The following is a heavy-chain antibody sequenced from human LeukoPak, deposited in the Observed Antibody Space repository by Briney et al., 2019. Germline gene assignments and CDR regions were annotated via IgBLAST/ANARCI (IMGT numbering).Heavy chain of an antibody. CDR3: AKVIAGSGSYLFDP. J-gene: IGHJ5*02. Sequence: GGSLRLSCAASGFAFSSYAMSWVRQAPGKGLEWVSAISGSGGSTYYADSVKGRFTISRDNSKNTLYLQMNSLRAEDTAVYYCAKVIAGSGSYLFDPWGQGTLVTVSS. CDR2: ISGSGGST. D-gene: IGHD3-10*01. CDR1: GFAFSSYA. V-gene: IGHV3-23*01.